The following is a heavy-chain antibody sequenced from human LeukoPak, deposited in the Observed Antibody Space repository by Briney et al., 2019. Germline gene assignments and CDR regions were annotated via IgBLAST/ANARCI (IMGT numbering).Heavy chain of an antibody. Sequence: GGSLRLSCAASGFTFSSYSMNWVRQAPGKGLEWVSSISSSSSYTYYADSVKGRFTISRDNAKSSLYLQMNSLRAEDTAVYYCARLVRGVIHYWGQGTLVTVSS. J-gene: IGHJ4*02. D-gene: IGHD3-10*01. CDR2: ISSSSSYT. CDR1: GFTFSSYS. CDR3: ARLVRGVIHY. V-gene: IGHV3-21*01.